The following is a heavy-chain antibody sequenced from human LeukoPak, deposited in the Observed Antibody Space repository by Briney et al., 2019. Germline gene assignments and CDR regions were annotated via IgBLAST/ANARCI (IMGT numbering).Heavy chain of an antibody. CDR1: GFTFSSYC. J-gene: IGHJ6*02. V-gene: IGHV3-7*01. D-gene: IGHD3-10*01. Sequence: GGSLRLSCAASGFTFSSYCMSWVRQAPGKGLEWVANIKQDGSEKYYVDSVKGRFTISRDNAKNSLYLQMNSLRAEDTAVYYCARDHPGARYSSYYYYYGMDVWGQGTTVTVSS. CDR3: ARDHPGARYSSYYYYYGMDV. CDR2: IKQDGSEK.